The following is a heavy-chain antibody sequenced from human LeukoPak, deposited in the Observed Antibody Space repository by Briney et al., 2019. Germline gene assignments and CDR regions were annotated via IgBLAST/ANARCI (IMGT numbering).Heavy chain of an antibody. CDR3: ARADCSSTSCYLGLDY. D-gene: IGHD2-2*01. Sequence: GGSLRLSCAASGFTFSSSAMSWVRQAPGKGLEWVSTISGSGRGSSTYYADSLKGRFTIPRDNSKNTLYLQMNSLRAEDTAVYYCARADCSSTSCYLGLDYWGQGTLVTVSS. CDR2: ISGSGRGSST. J-gene: IGHJ4*02. CDR1: GFTFSSSA. V-gene: IGHV3-23*01.